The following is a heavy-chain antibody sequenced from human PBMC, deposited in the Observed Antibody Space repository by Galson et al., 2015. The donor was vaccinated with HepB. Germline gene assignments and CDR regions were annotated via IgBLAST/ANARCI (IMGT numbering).Heavy chain of an antibody. D-gene: IGHD2-21*01. Sequence: SLRLSCAASGFTFPIYDMHWVRQAPGKGLEWAAFIRYDGSNEYYADSVEGRFTISRDNSKNTLYLQMNSLRAEDTALYYCATERGGGESLDYWGQGTLVTVSS. V-gene: IGHV3-30*02. CDR1: GFTFPIYD. CDR2: IRYDGSNE. J-gene: IGHJ4*02. CDR3: ATERGGGESLDY.